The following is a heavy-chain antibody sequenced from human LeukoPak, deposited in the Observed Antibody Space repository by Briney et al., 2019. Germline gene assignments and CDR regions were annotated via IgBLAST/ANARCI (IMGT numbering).Heavy chain of an antibody. CDR2: ISTYNGNT. J-gene: IGHJ4*02. CDR1: GYTFTSYG. CDR3: ARDLIVEMATITEFDY. D-gene: IGHD5-24*01. V-gene: IGHV1-18*01. Sequence: AASVKVSCKASGYTFTSYGISWVRQAPGQGLEWMGWISTYNGNTNYAQKLQGRVTMTTDTSTSTAYMELSSLTSDDTAVYYCARDLIVEMATITEFDYWGQGTLVTVSS.